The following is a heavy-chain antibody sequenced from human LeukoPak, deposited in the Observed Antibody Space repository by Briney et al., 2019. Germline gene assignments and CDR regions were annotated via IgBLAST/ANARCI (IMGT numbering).Heavy chain of an antibody. V-gene: IGHV4-39*01. CDR3: ASGPRGNGFWSGRYYFDY. D-gene: IGHD3-3*01. Sequence: PSETLSLTCTVSGGSISSSSYYWGWIRQPPGKGLEWIGSIYYSGSTYYNPSLKSRVTISVDTSKNQFSLKLSSVTAADTAVYYCASGPRGNGFWSGRYYFDYWGQGTLVTVSS. J-gene: IGHJ4*02. CDR1: GGSISSSSYY. CDR2: IYYSGST.